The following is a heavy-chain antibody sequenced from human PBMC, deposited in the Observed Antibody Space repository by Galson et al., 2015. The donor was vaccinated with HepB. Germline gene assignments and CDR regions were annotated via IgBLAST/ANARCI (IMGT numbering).Heavy chain of an antibody. CDR1: GFIFSSSA. J-gene: IGHJ3*02. Sequence: SLRLSCAASGFIFSSSAMSWVRQAPGKGLEWVSGIGGSGITTYYAASVKGRFALSRDNSKNTLYLQMNSLRAEDTAVYYCARPKWATVIAFDIWGQGTMATVSS. V-gene: IGHV3-23*01. CDR2: IGGSGITT. CDR3: ARPKWATVIAFDI. D-gene: IGHD4-17*01.